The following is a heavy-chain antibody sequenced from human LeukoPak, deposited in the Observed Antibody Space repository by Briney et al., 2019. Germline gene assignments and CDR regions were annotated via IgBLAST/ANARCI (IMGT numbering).Heavy chain of an antibody. CDR2: INPNSGGT. V-gene: IGHV1-2*02. CDR3: ARVGSSSSYYYYGMDV. Sequence: ASVKVSCKASGYTFTGYYMHWVRQAPGQGLEWMGWINPNSGGTNYAQKFQGRVTMTRDTSISTAYMELSRLRSDDTAVYYCARVGSSSSYYYYGMDVWGQGSTVTVSS. D-gene: IGHD6-6*01. J-gene: IGHJ6*02. CDR1: GYTFTGYY.